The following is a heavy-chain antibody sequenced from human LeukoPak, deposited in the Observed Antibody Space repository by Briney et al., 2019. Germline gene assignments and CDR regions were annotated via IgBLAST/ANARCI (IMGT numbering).Heavy chain of an antibody. CDR1: GGSCDDYY. Sequence: SETLSLTCAVYGGSCDDYYCSWLRQPQGKGLEWIGEIHPSGIFYYNSSLLSRVTISIDTSKSQFSLRLTSVTAADTAFYYCARGRDRSKAGDHWGQGSLVTVST. D-gene: IGHD5-24*01. CDR3: ARGRDRSKAGDH. J-gene: IGHJ4*02. V-gene: IGHV4-34*01. CDR2: IHPSGIF.